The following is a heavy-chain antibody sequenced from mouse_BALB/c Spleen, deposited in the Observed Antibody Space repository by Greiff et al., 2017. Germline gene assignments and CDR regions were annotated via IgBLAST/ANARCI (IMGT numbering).Heavy chain of an antibody. CDR3: ASPSEYYYDAMDY. Sequence: EVKLMESGGDLVKPGGSLKLSCAASGFTFSSYGMSWVRQTPDKRLEWVATISSGGSYTYYPDSVKGRFTISRDNAKNTLYLQMSSLKSEDTAMYYCASPSEYYYDAMDYWGQGTSVTVSS. J-gene: IGHJ4*01. V-gene: IGHV5-6*01. CDR1: GFTFSSYG. CDR2: ISSGGSYT. D-gene: IGHD1-1*01.